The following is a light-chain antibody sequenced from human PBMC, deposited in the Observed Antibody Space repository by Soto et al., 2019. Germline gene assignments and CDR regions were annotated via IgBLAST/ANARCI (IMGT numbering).Light chain of an antibody. V-gene: IGLV1-51*01. CDR2: DNN. J-gene: IGLJ3*02. CDR3: ATWDSSLRGWV. CDR1: SSNIGTNY. Sequence: QSALTQPPSVSAAPRQKVTISCSGGSSNIGTNYVSWYQQLPGTAPKLLIYDNNKRPSGIPDRLSGSKSGTSATLGITGLQTGDEADYYCATWDSSLRGWVFGGGTKLTVL.